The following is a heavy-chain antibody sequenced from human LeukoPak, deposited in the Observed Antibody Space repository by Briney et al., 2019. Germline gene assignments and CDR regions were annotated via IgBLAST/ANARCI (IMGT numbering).Heavy chain of an antibody. V-gene: IGHV4-59*01. Sequence: PSETLSLTCSVSGGYISSYYWSWIWLPPRQGMGWIWIINYSGSSKYNSSLKSRVSISVDTSKNQFSLRLTSVTVADTALYFCARVPNAPKIEPNWFDHWGQGTLVTVSS. CDR2: INYSGSS. D-gene: IGHD1-14*01. CDR3: ARVPNAPKIEPNWFDH. J-gene: IGHJ5*02. CDR1: GGYISSYY.